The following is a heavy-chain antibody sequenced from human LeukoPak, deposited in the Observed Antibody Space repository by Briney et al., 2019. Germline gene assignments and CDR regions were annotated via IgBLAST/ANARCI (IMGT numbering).Heavy chain of an antibody. J-gene: IGHJ3*02. D-gene: IGHD3-16*01. CDR2: IYSSGTT. V-gene: IGHV3-66*01. CDR1: GFTLSSNY. CDR3: ARDNGGGSDAFDI. Sequence: GGSLRLSCAASGFTLSSNYMSWVRQAPGKGLEWGSVIYSSGTTYYADSVKGRFTISRDNSKNTLYLQMNSLRAEDTAVYYCARDNGGGSDAFDIWGQGTMVTVSS.